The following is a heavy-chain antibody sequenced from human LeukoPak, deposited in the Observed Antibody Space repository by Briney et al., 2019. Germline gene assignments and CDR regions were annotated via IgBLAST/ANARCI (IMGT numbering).Heavy chain of an antibody. Sequence: GGSLRLSCAASGFTFISYAMTRVRQAPGKGLEWVSTIRGSGDNTFYADSVKGRFTISRDNSKNTLSLQMNSLRVEDTAVYYCAKDLGGSSYYFYFDFWGQGTLVTVSS. V-gene: IGHV3-23*01. D-gene: IGHD6-13*01. CDR2: IRGSGDNT. CDR3: AKDLGGSSYYFYFDF. CDR1: GFTFISYA. J-gene: IGHJ4*02.